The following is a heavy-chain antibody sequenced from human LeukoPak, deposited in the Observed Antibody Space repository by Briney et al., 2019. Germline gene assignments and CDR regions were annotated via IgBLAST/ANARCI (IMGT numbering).Heavy chain of an antibody. J-gene: IGHJ4*02. CDR2: ISSSSSYI. V-gene: IGHV3-21*01. CDR1: GFTFSSYS. Sequence: GGSLRLSCAASGFTFSSYSMNWVRQAPGKGLEWVSSISSSSSYIYYADSVKGRFTISRDNAKNSLYLQMNSLRAEDTAVYYCARPRQYGQVYYFDYWGQGTLVTVSS. CDR3: ARPRQYGQVYYFDY. D-gene: IGHD4-17*01.